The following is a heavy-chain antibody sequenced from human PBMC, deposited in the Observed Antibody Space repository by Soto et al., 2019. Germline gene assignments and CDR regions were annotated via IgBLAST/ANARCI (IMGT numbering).Heavy chain of an antibody. J-gene: IGHJ4*02. D-gene: IGHD2-2*01. CDR3: ARNIQYQLLGD. CDR1: GFTFSSYG. Sequence: QVQLVESGGGVVQPGRSLRLSCAASGFTFSSYGMHWVRQAPGRGLEWVAVISYDGSNKYYADSVKGRFTISRDNSKNTLYLQMNNLRAEDTAVYYCARNIQYQLLGDWGQGTLVTVSS. V-gene: IGHV3-30*03. CDR2: ISYDGSNK.